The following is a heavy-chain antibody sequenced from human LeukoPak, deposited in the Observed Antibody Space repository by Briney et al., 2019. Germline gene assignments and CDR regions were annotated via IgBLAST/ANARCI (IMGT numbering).Heavy chain of an antibody. CDR1: GYTFTSYY. CDR2: INPSGGST. CDR3: ARDHPPITMVRGVIGYYMDV. J-gene: IGHJ6*03. Sequence: EASVKVSCKASGYTFTSYYMHWVRQAPGQGLEWMGIINPSGGSTSYAQKFQGRVTMTRDTSTSTVYMELSSLRSDDTAVYYCARDHPPITMVRGVIGYYMDVWGKGTTVTISS. V-gene: IGHV1-46*01. D-gene: IGHD3-10*01.